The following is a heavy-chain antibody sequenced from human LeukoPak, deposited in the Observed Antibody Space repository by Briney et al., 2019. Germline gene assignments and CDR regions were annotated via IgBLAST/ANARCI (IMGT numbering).Heavy chain of an antibody. CDR1: GGSISSYY. D-gene: IGHD2-15*01. Sequence: SETLSLTCTVSGGSISSYYWSWIRQHPGKGLEWIGYIYYSGSTYYNPSLKSRVTISVDTSKNQFSLKLSSVTAADTAVYYCASQTGSSMDLDYWGQGTLVTVSS. CDR3: ASQTGSSMDLDY. J-gene: IGHJ4*02. CDR2: IYYSGST. V-gene: IGHV4-59*06.